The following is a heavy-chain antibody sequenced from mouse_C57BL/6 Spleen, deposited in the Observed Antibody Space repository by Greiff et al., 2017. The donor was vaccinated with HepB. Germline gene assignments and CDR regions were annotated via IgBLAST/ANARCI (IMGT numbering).Heavy chain of an antibody. Sequence: EVKLVESGGGLVKPGGSLKLSCAASGFTFSDYGMHWVRQAPEKGLEWVAYISSGSSTIYYADTVKGQFTISRDNAKNTLFLQMTSLRSEDTAMYYCASSLWITTVAPVDYWGQGTTLTVSS. D-gene: IGHD1-1*01. J-gene: IGHJ2*01. CDR3: ASSLWITTVAPVDY. CDR1: GFTFSDYG. V-gene: IGHV5-17*01. CDR2: ISSGSSTI.